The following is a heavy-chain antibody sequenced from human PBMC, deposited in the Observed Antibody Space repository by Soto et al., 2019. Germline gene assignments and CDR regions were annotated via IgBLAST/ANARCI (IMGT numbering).Heavy chain of an antibody. J-gene: IGHJ4*02. CDR2: ISGSGGTT. D-gene: IGHD6-13*01. CDR3: AKEFRPRWPIVY. V-gene: IGHV3-23*01. Sequence: GGSLRLSCAASGFTFDDYAMHWVRQAPGKGLEWVSGISGSGGTTYYADSVKGRFTISRDNSKNTLYLQMNSLRAEDTAVYYCAKEFRPRWPIVYWGPGILVTLSS. CDR1: GFTFDDYA.